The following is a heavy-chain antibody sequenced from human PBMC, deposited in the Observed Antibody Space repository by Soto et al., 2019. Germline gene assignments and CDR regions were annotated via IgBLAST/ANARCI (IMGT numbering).Heavy chain of an antibody. CDR3: ARTPCEQWLVHDAFDI. J-gene: IGHJ3*02. CDR1: GFTFSSYA. D-gene: IGHD6-19*01. Sequence: GGSLRLSCAASGFTFSSYAMSWVRQAPGKGLEWVSAISGSGGSTYYADSVKGRFTISRDNSKNTLYLQMNSLRAEDTAVYYCARTPCEQWLVHDAFDIWGQGTMVTVSS. V-gene: IGHV3-23*01. CDR2: ISGSGGST.